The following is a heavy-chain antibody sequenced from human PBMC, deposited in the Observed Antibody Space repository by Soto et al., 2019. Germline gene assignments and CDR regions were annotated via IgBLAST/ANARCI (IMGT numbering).Heavy chain of an antibody. CDR3: ARGSAAGTKSPFDY. CDR2: IYYSGST. D-gene: IGHD6-13*01. J-gene: IGHJ4*02. Sequence: PSETLSLTCTVSGGSISSGGYYWSWIRQPPGKGLEWIGYIYYSGSTNYNPSLKSRVTISVDTSKNQLSLKLSSVTAADTAVYYCARGSAAGTKSPFDYWGQGTLVTVS. CDR1: GGSISSGGYY. V-gene: IGHV4-61*08.